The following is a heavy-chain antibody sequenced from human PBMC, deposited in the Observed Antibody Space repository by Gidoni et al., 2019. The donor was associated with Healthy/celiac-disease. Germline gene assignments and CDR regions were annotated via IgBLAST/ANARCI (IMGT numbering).Heavy chain of an antibody. CDR1: GGSISSYY. J-gene: IGHJ6*02. D-gene: IGHD3-10*01. Sequence: QVQLQESGPGLVKPSETLSLTCTVSGGSISSYYWSWIRQPPGKGLEWIGYIYYIGSTNYNPPLKSRVTISVDTSKNQFSLKLSSVTAADTAVYYCARGGVRGVIMAIGMDVWGQGTTVTVSS. CDR2: IYYIGST. V-gene: IGHV4-59*01. CDR3: ARGGVRGVIMAIGMDV.